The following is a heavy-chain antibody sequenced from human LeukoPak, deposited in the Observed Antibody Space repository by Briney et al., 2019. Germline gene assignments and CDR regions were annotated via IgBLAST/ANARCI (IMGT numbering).Heavy chain of an antibody. CDR3: ARQKRLYCSSTSCYSFDY. V-gene: IGHV4-39*01. J-gene: IGHJ4*02. CDR1: GDSIGTNTYY. Sequence: SETLSLTCTVSGDSIGTNTYYWTWIRQPPGKGREWIASIYHSGTSYYNPSLKSRVTISVDRPKNQFSLKLSSVSAADTAVYYCARQKRLYCSSTSCYSFDYWGQGTLVTVSS. D-gene: IGHD2-2*01. CDR2: IYHSGTS.